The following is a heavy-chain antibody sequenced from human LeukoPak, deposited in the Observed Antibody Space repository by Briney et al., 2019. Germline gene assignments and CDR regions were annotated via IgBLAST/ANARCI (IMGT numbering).Heavy chain of an antibody. CDR2: FDPEDGET. CDR3: ATLRIMFGVVIHWFDP. V-gene: IGHV1-24*01. D-gene: IGHD3-3*01. Sequence: ASVKVSCKVSGYTLTELSMHWVRQAPGKGLEWMGGFDPEDGETIYAQKFQGRVTMTEDTSTDTAYMELSSLRSEDTAVYYCATLRIMFGVVIHWFDPWGQGTLVTVSS. CDR1: GYTLTELS. J-gene: IGHJ5*02.